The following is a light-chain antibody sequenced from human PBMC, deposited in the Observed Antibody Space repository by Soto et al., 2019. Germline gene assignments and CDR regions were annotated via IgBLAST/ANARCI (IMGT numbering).Light chain of an antibody. V-gene: IGLV2-8*01. CDR3: SSYAGDISFYV. CDR1: SSDIGLYNY. Sequence: QSALTQPPSASGAPGQSVTISCVGTSSDIGLYNYVSWYQHLPGKAPKLIIYEVSKRPSGVPDRFSGSKSGNTASLTVSGLQAEDEAEYYCSSYAGDISFYVFGGGTKLTVL. CDR2: EVS. J-gene: IGLJ3*02.